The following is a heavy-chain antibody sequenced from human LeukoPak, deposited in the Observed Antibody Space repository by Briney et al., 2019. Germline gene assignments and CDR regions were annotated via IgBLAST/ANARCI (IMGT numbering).Heavy chain of an antibody. V-gene: IGHV1-2*02. D-gene: IGHD1-7*01. CDR3: ARERITGTRRGYFDY. Sequence: ASVKVSCKASGYTFTGYYMHWVRQAPGQGLEWVGWINPNSGGTNYAQKFQGRVTMTRDTSISTAYMELSRLRSDDTAVYYCARERITGTRRGYFDYWGQGTLVTVSS. J-gene: IGHJ4*02. CDR1: GYTFTGYY. CDR2: INPNSGGT.